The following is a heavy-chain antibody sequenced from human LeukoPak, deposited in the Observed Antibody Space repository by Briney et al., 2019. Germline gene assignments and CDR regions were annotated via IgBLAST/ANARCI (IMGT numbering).Heavy chain of an antibody. J-gene: IGHJ4*02. Sequence: PGRSLTLSWAVSGFPFSSYGMHWVRQAPGKGLEWVAVISYDGSNKYYADSVKGRFTISRNNSKNTLYLQMNSLRAEDTALYYCAKDPRVWGSQWLAYYFDYWGQGTLVTVSS. V-gene: IGHV3-30*18. D-gene: IGHD6-19*01. CDR2: ISYDGSNK. CDR3: AKDPRVWGSQWLAYYFDY. CDR1: GFPFSSYG.